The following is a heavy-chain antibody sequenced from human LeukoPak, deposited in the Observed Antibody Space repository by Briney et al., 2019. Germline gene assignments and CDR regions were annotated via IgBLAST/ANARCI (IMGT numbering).Heavy chain of an antibody. Sequence: SETLSLTCAVYGGSFSGYYWSWIRQPPGKGLEWIGEINHSGSTNYNPSLKSRVTISVDTSKNQFSLKLSSVTAADTAVYYCARFPTTVTTDYYYGMDVRGQGTTVTVSS. D-gene: IGHD4-17*01. V-gene: IGHV4-34*01. CDR1: GGSFSGYY. J-gene: IGHJ6*02. CDR2: INHSGST. CDR3: ARFPTTVTTDYYYGMDV.